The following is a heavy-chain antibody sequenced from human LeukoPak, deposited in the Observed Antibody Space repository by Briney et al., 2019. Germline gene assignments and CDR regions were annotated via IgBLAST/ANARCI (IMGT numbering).Heavy chain of an antibody. CDR3: ARDPGYHFYYYMDV. V-gene: IGHV3-9*01. CDR1: GFTFDDYA. Sequence: GRSLRLSCAASGFTFDDYAMHWVRQTPGKRLEWVSGITWNGGATVYADSVKGRFTISRDNAKNSLSLQMNSLRLEDTALYFCARDPGYHFYYYMDVWGKGTTVTVSS. CDR2: ITWNGGAT. J-gene: IGHJ6*03.